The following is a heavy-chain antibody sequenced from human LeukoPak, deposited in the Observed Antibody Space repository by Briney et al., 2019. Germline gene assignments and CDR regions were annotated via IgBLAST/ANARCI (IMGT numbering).Heavy chain of an antibody. Sequence: GESLRLSCAASGFTFSSYSMNWVRQAPGKGLEWVSSITSRSSYTNYADSVKGRFTISRDNAKNSLYLQMNSLRADDTAVYYCARSGSHDYWGQGTLVTVSS. J-gene: IGHJ4*02. CDR2: ITSRSSYT. CDR3: ARSGSHDY. CDR1: GFTFSSYS. D-gene: IGHD1-26*01. V-gene: IGHV3-21*04.